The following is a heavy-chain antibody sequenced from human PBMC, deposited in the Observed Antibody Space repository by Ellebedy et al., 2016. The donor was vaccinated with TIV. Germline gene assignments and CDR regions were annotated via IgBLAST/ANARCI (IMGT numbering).Heavy chain of an antibody. CDR1: RGTFSSYA. Sequence: SVKVSXKASRGTFSSYAISWVRQAPGQGLEWMGGIIPIFGTANYAQKFQGRVTITADKSTSTAYMELSSLRSEDTAVYYCARGSYDSSGYQLDYWGQGTLVTVSS. V-gene: IGHV1-69*06. CDR2: IIPIFGTA. CDR3: ARGSYDSSGYQLDY. J-gene: IGHJ4*02. D-gene: IGHD3-22*01.